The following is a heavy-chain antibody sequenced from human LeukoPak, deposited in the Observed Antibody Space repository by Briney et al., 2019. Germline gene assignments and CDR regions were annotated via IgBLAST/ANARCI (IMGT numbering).Heavy chain of an antibody. CDR2: ISGSGGST. CDR3: ARDERLLSFLK. CDR1: GFTFSSYA. J-gene: IGHJ4*02. V-gene: IGHV3-23*01. D-gene: IGHD3-3*01. Sequence: GGSLRLSCAASGFTFSSYAMTWIRQAPGKGLEWVSSISGSGGSTYYADSVEGRFTISRDNSKNTLYLQMNSLRAEDTAIYYRARDERLLSFLKWGQGTLVTVSS.